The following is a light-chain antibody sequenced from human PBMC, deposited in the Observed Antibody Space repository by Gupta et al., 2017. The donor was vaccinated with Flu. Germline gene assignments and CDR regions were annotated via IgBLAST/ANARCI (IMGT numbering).Light chain of an antibody. V-gene: IGLV1-44*01. CDR3: AAWDDSVDGGV. CDR2: SNS. Sequence: QSVLTQPPSASGTPGQRVTISCSGSSSNIGSNPVNWFQQLPGTAPKFFMYSNSQRPSGVPDRFAGSKSGTSASLAISGLQSEDEAEYYCAAWDDSVDGGVFGGGTRLTVL. J-gene: IGLJ3*02. CDR1: SSNIGSNP.